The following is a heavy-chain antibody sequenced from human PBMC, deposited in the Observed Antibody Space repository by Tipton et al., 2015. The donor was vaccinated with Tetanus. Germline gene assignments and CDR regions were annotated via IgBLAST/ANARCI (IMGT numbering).Heavy chain of an antibody. V-gene: IGHV4-30-2*01. CDR3: ARANNDFPKKGPFDS. CDR2: VYHTGGS. D-gene: IGHD3-3*01. CDR1: GVSMRNGGFS. Sequence: GLVKPSQTLSLTCDVSGVSMRNGGFSWNWVRQPPGKGLEWIGYVYHTGGSYYNPSLKSRVTMSVDLSKNQFSLRLTSVTAADTAVYYCARANNDFPKKGPFDSWGQGTLLTVS. J-gene: IGHJ4*02.